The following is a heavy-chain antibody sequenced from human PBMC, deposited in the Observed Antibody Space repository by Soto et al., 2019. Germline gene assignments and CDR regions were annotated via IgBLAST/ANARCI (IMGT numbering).Heavy chain of an antibody. V-gene: IGHV3-23*01. J-gene: IGHJ4*02. CDR3: AKDMHYYDSSGSDC. Sequence: PGGSLRLSCAASGFTFSSYAMSWVRQAPGKGLEWVSAISGSGGSTYYADSVKGRFTISRDNSKNTLYLQMNSLRAEDTAVYYCAKDMHYYDSSGSDCWGQGTLVTVSS. CDR2: ISGSGGST. D-gene: IGHD3-22*01. CDR1: GFTFSSYA.